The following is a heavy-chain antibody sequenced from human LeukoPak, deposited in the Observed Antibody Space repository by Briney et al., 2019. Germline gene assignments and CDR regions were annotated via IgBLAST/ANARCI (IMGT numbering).Heavy chain of an antibody. CDR2: INPNSGAT. CDR1: GYTFTGYY. J-gene: IGHJ4*02. CDR3: ARDLGDTTMAPTLDY. D-gene: IGHD5-18*01. V-gene: IGHV1-2*04. Sequence: GASVKVSCKASGYTFTGYYMHWVRQTPGQGLEWMGWINPNSGATNYAQKFQGWVTMTRDTSISTAYMELNRLRSDDTAVYYCARDLGDTTMAPTLDYWGQGTLVTVSS.